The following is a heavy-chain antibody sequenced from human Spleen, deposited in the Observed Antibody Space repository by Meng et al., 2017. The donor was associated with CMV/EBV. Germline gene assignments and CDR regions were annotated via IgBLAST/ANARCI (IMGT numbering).Heavy chain of an antibody. CDR2: INSDGSTT. D-gene: IGHD2-21*01. CDR3: ASPYCGGDCYSSGDAFDL. J-gene: IGHJ3*01. CDR1: GFTFSYYW. V-gene: IGHV3-74*01. Sequence: GESLKIPCAASGFTFSYYWMHWVRQAPGKGQVWVSCINSDGSTTDYADSVKGRFTISRDNSKNTLYLQMNTLTAEDTAVYYCASPYCGGDCYSSGDAFDLWGQGTMVTVSS.